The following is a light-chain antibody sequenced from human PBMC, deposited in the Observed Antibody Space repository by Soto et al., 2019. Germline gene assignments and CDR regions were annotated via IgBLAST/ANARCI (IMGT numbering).Light chain of an antibody. J-gene: IGLJ1*01. CDR2: RND. V-gene: IGLV1-47*01. CDR3: AAWDDSLSGLYV. CDR1: SSNIGRNY. Sequence: QSVVTQPPSAYGTPGQRVTISCSGSSSNIGRNYVYWYQQLPGTAPKLLIYRNDQRPSGVPDRLSGSKSGTSASLAISGLRSEDEADYYCAAWDDSLSGLYVFGTGTKLTVL.